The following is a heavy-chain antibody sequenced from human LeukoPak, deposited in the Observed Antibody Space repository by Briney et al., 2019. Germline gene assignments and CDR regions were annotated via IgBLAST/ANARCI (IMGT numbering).Heavy chain of an antibody. CDR2: IYYSGST. D-gene: IGHD6-19*01. CDR3: ARKGKAVADPSHYFDY. Sequence: SETLSLTCTVSGGSITSSSYYWGWIRQPPGKGLEWIGSIYYSGSTYYNPSLKSRVTISVDTSKNHFSLKLSSVTAADTAVYYCARKGKAVADPSHYFDYWGQGTLVIVSS. V-gene: IGHV4-39*02. CDR1: GGSITSSSYY. J-gene: IGHJ4*02.